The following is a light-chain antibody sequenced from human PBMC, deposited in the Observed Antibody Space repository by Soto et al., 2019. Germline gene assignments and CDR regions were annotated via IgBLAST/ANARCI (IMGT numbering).Light chain of an antibody. Sequence: QSALTQPPSASGSPGQSVTISCTGTSSDVGAYKYVSWYQQHPGKAPKLLIYEVSKWPSGVPDRFSGSKSGNTASLTVSGLQAEDEADYYCSSYAGSDTFVFGTGTKLTVL. J-gene: IGLJ1*01. CDR3: SSYAGSDTFV. CDR2: EVS. V-gene: IGLV2-8*01. CDR1: SSDVGAYKY.